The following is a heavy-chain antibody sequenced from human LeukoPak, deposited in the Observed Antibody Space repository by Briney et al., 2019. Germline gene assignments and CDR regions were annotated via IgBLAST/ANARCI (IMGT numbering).Heavy chain of an antibody. J-gene: IGHJ3*02. Sequence: GGSLRLSCAASVFTFSSYSMNWVRQAPGKGLEWVSSISSSGSYIYYADSVKGRFTISRDNAKNSLYLQMNSLRAEDTAVYYCARGGSYLSAFDIWGQGTMVTVSS. D-gene: IGHD1-26*01. CDR2: ISSSGSYI. CDR3: ARGGSYLSAFDI. CDR1: VFTFSSYS. V-gene: IGHV3-21*04.